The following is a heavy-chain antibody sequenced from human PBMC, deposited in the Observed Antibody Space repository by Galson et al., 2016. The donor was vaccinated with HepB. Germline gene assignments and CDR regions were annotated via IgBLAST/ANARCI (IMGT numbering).Heavy chain of an antibody. Sequence: SVKVSCKVFGYNYTEFSMNWVRQAPGKGLEWMGGLDPEDDEAIYAQKFHGRLIMTEDTSTDTAYMELSSLTSEDTAVYYCTMGFWSGYFRFDPWSQGTLVTDSS. J-gene: IGHJ5*02. CDR1: GYNYTEFS. CDR2: LDPEDDEA. V-gene: IGHV1-24*01. CDR3: TMGFWSGYFRFDP. D-gene: IGHD3-3*01.